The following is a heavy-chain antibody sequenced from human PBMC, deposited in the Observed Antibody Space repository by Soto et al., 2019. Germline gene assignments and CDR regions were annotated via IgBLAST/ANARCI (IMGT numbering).Heavy chain of an antibody. V-gene: IGHV4-59*01. Sequence: SETLSLTWTVSRGSITNYFWTWIRQPPGRGLEWIGYISYSGTTNYAASLKSRVTISVDTSANQFSLRVRSVTAADTAVYYCARIRRLGEVSPDFDHWGQGARVTVSS. CDR3: ARIRRLGEVSPDFDH. D-gene: IGHD3-16*01. CDR1: RGSITNYF. J-gene: IGHJ4*02. CDR2: ISYSGTT.